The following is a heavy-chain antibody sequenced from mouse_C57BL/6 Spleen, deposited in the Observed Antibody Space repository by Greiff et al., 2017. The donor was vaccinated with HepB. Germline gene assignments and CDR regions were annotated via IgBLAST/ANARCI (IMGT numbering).Heavy chain of an antibody. CDR2: IYPYNGVS. V-gene: IGHV1-31*01. Sequence: VQLKQSGPELVKPGASVKISCKASGYSFTGYYMHWVKQSHGNILDWIGYIYPYNGVSSYNQKFKGKATLTVDKSSSTAYMELRSLTSEDSAVYYCARGFTTVVDWYFDVWGTGTTVTVSS. CDR1: GYSFTGYY. D-gene: IGHD1-1*01. J-gene: IGHJ1*03. CDR3: ARGFTTVVDWYFDV.